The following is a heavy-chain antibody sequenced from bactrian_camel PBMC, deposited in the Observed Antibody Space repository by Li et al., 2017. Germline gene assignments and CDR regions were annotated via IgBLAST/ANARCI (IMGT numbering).Heavy chain of an antibody. CDR3: KTQPLVKAGCDY. Sequence: QLVESGGGSVQAGGSLRLSCTASGFTFSSYWMYWVRQAPGKGLEWVSAINTGGGTTLYADSVRGRFTISRDNAKNTVYLQMNSLKPEDTAVYSCKTQPLVKAGCDYSGQGTQVTVS. CDR2: INTGGGTT. D-gene: IGHD6*01. CDR1: GFTFSSYW. J-gene: IGHJ4*01. V-gene: IGHV3S25*01.